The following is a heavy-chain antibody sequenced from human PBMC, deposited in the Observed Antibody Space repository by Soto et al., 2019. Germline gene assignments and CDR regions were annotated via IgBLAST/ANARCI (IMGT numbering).Heavy chain of an antibody. V-gene: IGHV3-23*01. CDR3: AKHEFPPSPWARVTHYYYYYGMDV. Sequence: HPGWSLRLSCAASGFTFSSYAMSWVRQAPGKGLEWVSAISGSGGSTYYADSVKGRFTISRDNSKNTLYLQMNSLRAEDTAVYYCAKHEFPPSPWARVTHYYYYYGMDVWGQGTTVTVSS. CDR1: GFTFSSYA. J-gene: IGHJ6*02. CDR2: ISGSGGST. D-gene: IGHD2-21*02.